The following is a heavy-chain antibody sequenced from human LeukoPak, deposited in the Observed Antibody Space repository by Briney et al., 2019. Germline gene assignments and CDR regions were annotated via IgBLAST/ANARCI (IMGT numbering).Heavy chain of an antibody. CDR1: GFTVSSNY. D-gene: IGHD2-21*02. V-gene: IGHV3-66*02. J-gene: IGHJ6*02. CDR3: ATVTAALYYYGMDV. Sequence: GGSLRLSCAASGFTVSSNYMSWVRQAPGKGLEWGSVIYSGGSTYYADSVKGRFTISRDNSTNTLYLQMNSLRAEDTAVYYCATVTAALYYYGMDVWGQGTTVTVSS. CDR2: IYSGGST.